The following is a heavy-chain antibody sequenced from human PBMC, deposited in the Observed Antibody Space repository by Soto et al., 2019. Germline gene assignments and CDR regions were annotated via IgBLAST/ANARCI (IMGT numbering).Heavy chain of an antibody. CDR1: SGSICSSNW. J-gene: IGHJ4*02. Sequence: SDTLSLTCAVSSGSICSSNWWSWVRQPPGKGLEWIGEIYHSGSTNYNPSLKSRVTISVDKSKNQFYLKLSSVTAAAKAGYYCARDLGSGYDYWGQGTLVTVSA. D-gene: IGHD6-19*01. V-gene: IGHV4-4*02. CDR2: IYHSGST. CDR3: ARDLGSGYDY.